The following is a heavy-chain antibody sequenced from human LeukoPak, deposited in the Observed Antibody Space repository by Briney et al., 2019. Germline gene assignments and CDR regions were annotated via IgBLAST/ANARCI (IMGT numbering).Heavy chain of an antibody. CDR3: ARLTTVVTIDY. J-gene: IGHJ4*02. D-gene: IGHD4-23*01. CDR1: GGSISSSSYY. V-gene: IGHV4-39*01. CDR2: IYYSGST. Sequence: SETLSLTCTVSGGSISSSSYYWGWIRQPPGKGLEWIGSIYYSGSTYYNPSLKSRVTISVDTSKNQFSLKLGSVTAADTAVYYCARLTTVVTIDYWGQGTLVTVSS.